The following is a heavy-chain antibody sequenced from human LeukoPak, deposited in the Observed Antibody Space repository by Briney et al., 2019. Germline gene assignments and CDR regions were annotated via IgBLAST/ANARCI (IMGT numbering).Heavy chain of an antibody. D-gene: IGHD6-13*01. CDR2: IYYSGST. CDR3: ARRSGVAAAGTLSYYYMDV. Sequence: SETLSLTCTVSGGSISSYYWSWIRQPPGKGLEWIGSIYYSGSTYYNPSLKSRVTISVDTSKNQFSLKLSSVTAADTAVYYCARRSGVAAAGTLSYYYMDVWGKGTTVTVSS. CDR1: GGSISSYY. V-gene: IGHV4-39*01. J-gene: IGHJ6*03.